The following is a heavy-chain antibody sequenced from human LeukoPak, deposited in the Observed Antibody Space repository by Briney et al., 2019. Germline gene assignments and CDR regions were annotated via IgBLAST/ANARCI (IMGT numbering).Heavy chain of an antibody. CDR2: IYYSRST. Sequence: SETLSLTCTVSGGSISSSSYCWGWMRQPPGKGLEGIVSIYYSRSTYYNPSLKSRVTISVDTSKNQFSLNRISVPAADKDYYIDVWGKRTTVTGS. CDR1: GGSISSSSYC. CDR3: V. V-gene: IGHV4-39*07. J-gene: IGHJ6*03.